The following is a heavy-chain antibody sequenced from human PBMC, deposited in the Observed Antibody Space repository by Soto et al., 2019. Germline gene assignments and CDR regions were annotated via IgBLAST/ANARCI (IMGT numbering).Heavy chain of an antibody. Sequence: QVQLQESGPGLVKPSQTLSLTCTVSGGSISSGGYYWSWIRQHPGKGLEWIGYIYYSGSTYYNQSLKSRVTISVDTSKNQFSLKLSSVTAADTAVYYCARDVDSSSSHGMDVWGQGTTVTVSS. D-gene: IGHD6-6*01. CDR3: ARDVDSSSSHGMDV. CDR1: GGSISSGGYY. J-gene: IGHJ6*02. V-gene: IGHV4-31*03. CDR2: IYYSGST.